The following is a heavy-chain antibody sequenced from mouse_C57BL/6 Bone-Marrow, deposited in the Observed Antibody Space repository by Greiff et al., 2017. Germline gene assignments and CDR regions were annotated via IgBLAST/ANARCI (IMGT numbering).Heavy chain of an antibody. CDR2: INPSNGGT. V-gene: IGHV1-53*01. Sequence: QVQLQQPGTELVKPGASVKLSCKASGYTFTSYWMHWVKQRPGQGLEWIGNINPSNGGTNYNAKFKSKATLTVDKSSSTAYMQLSSLTSEDSAVYYCARSTGTDYAMDYWGQGTSVTVSS. D-gene: IGHD4-1*02. CDR3: ARSTGTDYAMDY. J-gene: IGHJ4*01. CDR1: GYTFTSYW.